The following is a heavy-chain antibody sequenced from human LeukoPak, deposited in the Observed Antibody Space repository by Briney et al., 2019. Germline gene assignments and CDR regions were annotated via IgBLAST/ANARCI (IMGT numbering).Heavy chain of an antibody. Sequence: SETLSLTCTVSGGSVSSGSYYWSWIRQPPGKGLEWIGYIYYSGSINYNPSLKSRVTISVDTSKNQFSLKLSSVTAADTAIYYCAKARREPTYYCDSSGYFFFDYWGQGTLVTVSS. D-gene: IGHD3-22*01. V-gene: IGHV4-61*01. CDR3: AKARREPTYYCDSSGYFFFDY. CDR2: IYYSGSI. CDR1: GGSVSSGSYY. J-gene: IGHJ4*02.